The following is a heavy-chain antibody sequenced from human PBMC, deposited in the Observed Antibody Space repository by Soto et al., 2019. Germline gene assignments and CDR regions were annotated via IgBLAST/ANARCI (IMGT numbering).Heavy chain of an antibody. D-gene: IGHD1-26*01. CDR2: IYYSGST. V-gene: IGHV4-59*01. J-gene: IGHJ5*02. CDR1: GGSISSYY. CDR3: ARDQWERALFDT. Sequence: SETLSLTCTVSGGSISSYYWSWIRQPPGKGLEWIGYIYYSGSTNYNPSLKSRVTISVDTSKNQFSLKLSSVTAADTAVYYCARDQWERALFDTWGQGTLVTVSS.